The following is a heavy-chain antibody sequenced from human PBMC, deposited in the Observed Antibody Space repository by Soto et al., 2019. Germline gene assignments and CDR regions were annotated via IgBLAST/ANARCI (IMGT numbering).Heavy chain of an antibody. CDR3: VHSRCGGDCLQSYPSHYYYGMDV. V-gene: IGHV2-5*02. J-gene: IGHJ6*02. Sequence: QITLKESGPTLVKPTQTLTLTCTFSGFSLSTSGVGVGWIRQPPGKALEWLALIYLDKDKGYSPSLQSRLTITKDTSKNQVVLNMSNMDPVDTATYYCVHSRCGGDCLQSYPSHYYYGMDVWGQGTTVTVSS. CDR2: IYLDKDK. CDR1: GFSLSTSGVG. D-gene: IGHD2-21*02.